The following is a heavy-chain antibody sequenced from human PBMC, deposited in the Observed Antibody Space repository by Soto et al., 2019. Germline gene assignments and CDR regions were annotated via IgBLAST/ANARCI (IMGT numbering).Heavy chain of an antibody. J-gene: IGHJ5*02. CDR1: GYTFTSYC. CDR3: ERKGGSRGVIRFDP. V-gene: IGHV1-18*01. Sequence: ASVKVSCKASGYTFTSYCISWVRQAPGQGLEWMGWIGAYNGNTNYAQKLQGRVTMTTDTSTSTAYMELRRLRYDDTAVYYCERKGGSRGVIRFDPRGQGTLVPVSS. CDR2: IGAYNGNT. D-gene: IGHD2-21*01.